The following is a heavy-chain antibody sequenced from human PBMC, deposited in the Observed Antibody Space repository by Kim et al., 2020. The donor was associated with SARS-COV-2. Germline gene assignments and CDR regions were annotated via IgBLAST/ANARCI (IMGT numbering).Heavy chain of an antibody. V-gene: IGHV4-31*02. J-gene: IGHJ4*02. CDR3: ARGEVAVAGNFDY. Sequence: YTPSLKSRVTLSVDTSKNQFSLKLSSVTAADTAVYYCARGEVAVAGNFDYWGQGTLVTVSS. D-gene: IGHD6-19*01.